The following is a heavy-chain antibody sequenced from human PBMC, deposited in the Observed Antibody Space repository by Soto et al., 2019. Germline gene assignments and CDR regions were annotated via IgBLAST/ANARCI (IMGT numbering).Heavy chain of an antibody. J-gene: IGHJ5*02. Sequence: ENLSLTCAVSGGSVSSNNWWRWVRQSKRKGLERIGDIYHIGSTNYKASLRGGVTISVDKSNNQFYLTLKDGTAADTAVYYSXXXPPXXEVTVLPIPTWGQGTLVTV. CDR3: XXXPPXXEVTVLPIPT. D-gene: IGHD2-2*02. CDR1: GGSVSSNNW. V-gene: IGHV4-4*02. CDR2: IYHIGST.